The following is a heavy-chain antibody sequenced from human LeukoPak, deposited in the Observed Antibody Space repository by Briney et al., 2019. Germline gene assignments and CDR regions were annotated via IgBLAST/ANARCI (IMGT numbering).Heavy chain of an antibody. CDR3: ARDVPEYSIDY. D-gene: IGHD6-6*01. Sequence: GGSLRLSCAASGFTFNNYGMSWVRQAPGKGLEWVSVIYSGGSTYYADSVKGRFTISRDNSKNTLYLQMNSLRAEDTAVYYCARDVPEYSIDYWGQGTLVTVSS. J-gene: IGHJ4*02. CDR2: IYSGGST. CDR1: GFTFNNYG. V-gene: IGHV3-66*01.